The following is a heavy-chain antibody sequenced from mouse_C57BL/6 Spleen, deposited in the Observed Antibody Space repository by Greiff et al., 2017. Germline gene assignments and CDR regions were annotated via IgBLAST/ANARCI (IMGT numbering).Heavy chain of an antibody. V-gene: IGHV5-4*01. CDR1: GFTFSSYA. D-gene: IGHD2-1*01. Sequence: EVQGVESGGGLVKPGGSLKLSCAASGFTFSSYAMSWVRQTPEKRLEWVATISDGGSYTYYPDNVKGRFTISRDNAKNNLYLQMSHLKSEDTAMYYCAREGAGYGNSWYFDVWGTGTTVTVSS. CDR3: AREGAGYGNSWYFDV. CDR2: ISDGGSYT. J-gene: IGHJ1*03.